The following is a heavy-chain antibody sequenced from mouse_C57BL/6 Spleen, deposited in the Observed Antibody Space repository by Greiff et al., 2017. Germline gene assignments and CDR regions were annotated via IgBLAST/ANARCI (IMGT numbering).Heavy chain of an antibody. Sequence: QVQLKQSGPGLVQPSQSLSITCAVSGFSLTSYGVHWVRQSPGKGLEWLGVLCSGGSTDYNAAFISRLSISKDNSNSQVFFKMNSLQADDTAIYYCARIPYGSRDYYCTKDRWGQRNSSNVFS. D-gene: IGHD1-1*01. CDR1: GFSLTSYG. J-gene: IGHJ4*01. CDR2: LCSGGST. CDR3: ARIPYGSRDYYCTKDR. V-gene: IGHV2-2*01.